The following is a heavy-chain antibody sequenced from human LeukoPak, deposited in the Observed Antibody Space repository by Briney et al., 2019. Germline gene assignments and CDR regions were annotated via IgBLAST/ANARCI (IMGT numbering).Heavy chain of an antibody. J-gene: IGHJ6*03. CDR2: INPNSGGT. CDR1: GYTLTGYY. V-gene: IGHV1-2*02. Sequence: GASVKVSCKASGYTLTGYYMHCVRQAPGQGLEWMGWINPNSGGTNYAQKFQGRVTMTRDTSISTVYMELSSLRSDDTAVYYCASTTIFGLVVSDYSMDVWGKGTTVTVSS. D-gene: IGHD3-3*01. CDR3: ASTTIFGLVVSDYSMDV.